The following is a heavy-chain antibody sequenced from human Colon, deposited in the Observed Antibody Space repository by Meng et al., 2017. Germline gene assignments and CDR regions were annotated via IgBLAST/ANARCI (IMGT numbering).Heavy chain of an antibody. V-gene: IGHV3-23*04. CDR3: ANGYSPDY. J-gene: IGHJ4*02. CDR2: ISNNGGST. D-gene: IGHD5-18*01. CDR1: GFTFSSYG. Sequence: LVGPGDAFVQPGGSLRLSCAASGFTFSSYGMSWVRQAPGKGLEWVSTISNNGGSTYYADSVKGRFTISRDNSKNTLYLQMNSLRAEDTAVYYCANGYSPDYWGQGTLVTVSS.